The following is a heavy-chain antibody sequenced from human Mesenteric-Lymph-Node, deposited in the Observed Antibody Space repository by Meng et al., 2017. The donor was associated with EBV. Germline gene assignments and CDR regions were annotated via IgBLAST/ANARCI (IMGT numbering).Heavy chain of an antibody. D-gene: IGHD1-26*01. V-gene: IGHV4-30-4*01. Sequence: LHELCPVPVMPSNTLSLTFAVAGRSINCGGYYWPWVRPPTGKGLELIGDIYYSGDTYYDPSLKRRITMSIDTSTNEFYLKLTSVTASDTAVYYCARDLGATIGSDYWGQVTLVTVSS. CDR1: GRSINCGGYY. CDR3: ARDLGATIGSDY. J-gene: IGHJ4*02. CDR2: IYYSGDT.